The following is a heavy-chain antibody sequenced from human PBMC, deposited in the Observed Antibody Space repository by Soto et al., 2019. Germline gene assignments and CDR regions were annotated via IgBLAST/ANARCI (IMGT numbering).Heavy chain of an antibody. D-gene: IGHD3-10*01. CDR2: ISAYNGNT. J-gene: IGHJ4*02. CDR3: ARDNKSPIPPFRGDY. V-gene: IGHV1-18*01. Sequence: QVQLVQSGAEVKKPGASVKVSCKASGYTFTSYGMSWVRQAPGQGLEWMGWISAYNGNTNYAEKLQGRFTMTTDTSTSTAYMELRNLRSDDTAVYYCARDNKSPIPPFRGDYWGQGTLVTVSS. CDR1: GYTFTSYG.